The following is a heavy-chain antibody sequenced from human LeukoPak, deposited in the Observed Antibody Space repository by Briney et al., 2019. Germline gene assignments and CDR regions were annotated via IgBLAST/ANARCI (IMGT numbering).Heavy chain of an antibody. CDR3: ARDRNSQLGANAFDI. V-gene: IGHV4-30-2*01. CDR1: GGSISSGGYY. CDR2: IYHSGST. D-gene: IGHD7-27*01. J-gene: IGHJ3*02. Sequence: PSETLSLTCTVSGGSISSGGYYWSWIRQPPGKGLEWIGYIYHSGSTYYNPSLKSRVTISVDRSKNQFSLKLSSVTAADTAVYYCARDRNSQLGANAFDIWGQGTMVTVSS.